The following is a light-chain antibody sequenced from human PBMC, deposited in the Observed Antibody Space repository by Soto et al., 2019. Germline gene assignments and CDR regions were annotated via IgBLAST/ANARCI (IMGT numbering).Light chain of an antibody. CDR3: QQWSRWPRET. CDR2: EAS. V-gene: IGKV3-11*01. CDR1: QRVSSY. Sequence: EVVLTQSPVTLSLTPGERATLSCRASQRVSSYLAWYQQKPGQAPRLVIYEASKRATGIPARFSGSGSGTDFTLTITNLEPEDFAVYFCQQWSRWPRETFGPGTTVDIK. J-gene: IGKJ3*01.